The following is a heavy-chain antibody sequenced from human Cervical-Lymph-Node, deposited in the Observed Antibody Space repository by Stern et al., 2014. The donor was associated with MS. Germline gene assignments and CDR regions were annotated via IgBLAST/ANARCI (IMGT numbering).Heavy chain of an antibody. CDR3: VRGGSGQLVGYFQH. V-gene: IGHV5-51*03. D-gene: IGHD6-6*01. J-gene: IGHJ1*01. Sequence: VQLVESGVEVKKLGESLKISCQASGYSFISYWIGWVRQMPGKGPEWMAVIYPGDSDTRYSPSFHGQVTIAVDKSITTAYLQWSSLKAADTAMYYCVRGGSGQLVGYFQHWGQGTLVTVSS. CDR1: GYSFISYW. CDR2: IYPGDSDT.